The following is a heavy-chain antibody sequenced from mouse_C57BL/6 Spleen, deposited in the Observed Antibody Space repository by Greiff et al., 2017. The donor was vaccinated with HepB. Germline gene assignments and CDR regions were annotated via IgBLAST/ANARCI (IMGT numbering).Heavy chain of an antibody. Sequence: EVMLVESGGGLVKPGGSLKLSCAASGFTFGSYAMSWVRQTPEKRLEWVATISDGGSYTYYPDNVKGRFTISRDNAKNNLYLQMSHLKSEDTAMYYCARGNTTVPVAVWGTGTTVTVSS. V-gene: IGHV5-4*03. CDR1: GFTFGSYA. J-gene: IGHJ1*03. CDR3: ARGNTTVPVAV. D-gene: IGHD1-1*01. CDR2: ISDGGSYT.